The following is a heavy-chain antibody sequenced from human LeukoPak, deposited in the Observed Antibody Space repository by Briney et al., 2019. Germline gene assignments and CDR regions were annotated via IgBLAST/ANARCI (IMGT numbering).Heavy chain of an antibody. Sequence: KPSETLSLTCTVSGCSISSYYWSWSRQPPGKGLEWIGYINYSGSTNYNPSLKSRVTISVDTSRNQFSLKLTSVTAADTAVYYCARATDSNGWLFDYWGQGTLVTVSS. CDR3: ARATDSNGWLFDY. V-gene: IGHV4-59*01. D-gene: IGHD6-19*01. CDR1: GCSISSYY. CDR2: INYSGST. J-gene: IGHJ4*02.